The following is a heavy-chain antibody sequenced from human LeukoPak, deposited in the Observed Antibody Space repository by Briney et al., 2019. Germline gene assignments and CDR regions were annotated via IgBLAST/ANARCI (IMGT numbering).Heavy chain of an antibody. D-gene: IGHD3-22*01. Sequence: AGGSLRRSGTGSGFTFSDYGMDWVGQPPGKGLEGGAILSSDEIPLSYEHPLNGRFPTSSANSNTALYLQMNSLRAEDTVVYYCASGVVYYENSDTIDYWGQGTLVTVSS. J-gene: IGHJ4*02. CDR3: ASGVVYYENSDTIDY. V-gene: IGHV3-33*01. CDR1: GFTFSDYG. CDR2: LSSDEIPL.